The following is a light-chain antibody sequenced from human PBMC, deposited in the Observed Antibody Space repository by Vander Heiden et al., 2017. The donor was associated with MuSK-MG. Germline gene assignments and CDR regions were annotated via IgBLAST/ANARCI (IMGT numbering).Light chain of an antibody. CDR2: NNN. CDR1: TSNIVSNT. V-gene: IGLV1-44*01. J-gene: IGLJ3*02. Sequence: QSVLTQPPSASGTPGQRFSIPCSGSTSNIVSNTVNWYQQLPGTAPKLLIYNNNQRPPGVPDRFSGSKSGTSASLAISGLQSEDEADYYCAAWDDSLNGVVFGGGTKLTVL. CDR3: AAWDDSLNGVV.